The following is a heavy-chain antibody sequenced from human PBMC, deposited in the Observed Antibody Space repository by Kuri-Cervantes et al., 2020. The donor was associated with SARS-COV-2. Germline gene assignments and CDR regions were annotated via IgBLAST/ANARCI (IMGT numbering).Heavy chain of an antibody. CDR1: GGSISSSSYY. CDR3: ATVIVVVPAAIGWSWFGP. V-gene: IGHV4-39*01. J-gene: IGHJ5*02. Sequence: GSLRLSCTVSGGSISSSSYYWGWIRQPPGKGLEWIGSTYYSGSTYYNPSLKSRVTISVDTSKNQFSLKLSSVIAADTAVYYCATVIVVVPAAIGWSWFGPWGQGTLVTVSS. CDR2: TYYSGST. D-gene: IGHD2-2*01.